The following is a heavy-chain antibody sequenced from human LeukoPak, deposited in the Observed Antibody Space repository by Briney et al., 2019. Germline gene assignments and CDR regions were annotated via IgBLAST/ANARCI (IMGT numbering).Heavy chain of an antibody. D-gene: IGHD2-15*01. CDR1: GFSLSTSGVG. V-gene: IGHV2-5*02. J-gene: IGHJ4*02. CDR3: AHRASGSYIGGGCWTDFDY. Sequence: SGPTLVKPTQTLTLTCTFSGFSLSTSGVGGGWIRQPPGKALEWLALIYWDDDKRYSPSLRSRLTIAKDTSENHVFLTMTNMDPVDTATYYCAHRASGSYIGGGCWTDFDYWGQGTLVTVSS. CDR2: IYWDDDK.